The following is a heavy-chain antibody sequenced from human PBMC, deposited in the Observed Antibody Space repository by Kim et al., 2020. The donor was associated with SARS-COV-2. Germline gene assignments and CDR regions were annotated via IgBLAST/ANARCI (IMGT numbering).Heavy chain of an antibody. Sequence: GGSLRLSCAASGFTFSSYAMHWVRQAPGKGLEWVAVISYDGSNKYYADSVKGRFTISRDNSKNTLYLQMNSLRAEDTAMYYCARDLGAAAGGGYYYYGMDVWGQGTTVTVSS. D-gene: IGHD6-13*01. J-gene: IGHJ6*02. CDR1: GFTFSSYA. CDR2: ISYDGSNK. CDR3: ARDLGAAAGGGYYYYGMDV. V-gene: IGHV3-30*04.